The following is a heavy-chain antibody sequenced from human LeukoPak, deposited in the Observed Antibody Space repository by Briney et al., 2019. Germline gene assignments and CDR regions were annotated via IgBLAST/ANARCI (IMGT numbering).Heavy chain of an antibody. V-gene: IGHV3-15*01. J-gene: IGHJ6*03. CDR1: GFTFSNAW. Sequence: PGGSLRLSCAASGFTFSNAWMSWVRQAPGKGLEWVGRIKSKTDGGTTDYAAPVKGRFTISRDDSKNTLYLQMNSLKTEDTAVYYCTTLDYYGSGSYYNPVGDYYYYMDVWGKGTTVTVSS. D-gene: IGHD3-10*01. CDR2: IKSKTDGGTT. CDR3: TTLDYYGSGSYYNPVGDYYYYMDV.